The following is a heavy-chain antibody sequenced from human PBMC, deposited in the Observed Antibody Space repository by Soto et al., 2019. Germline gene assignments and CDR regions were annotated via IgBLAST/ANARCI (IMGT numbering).Heavy chain of an antibody. D-gene: IGHD1-26*01. J-gene: IGHJ6*02. Sequence: LRLSCAASGFTFDNYAMNWVRQAPGKGLEWVSGITGSGENTYYADSVKGRFTISRDNSKNTLYVQLNSLRVEDTAIYYCAKVSLGATTITDFYYYGMDVWGQGTMVTVSS. CDR1: GFTFDNYA. CDR3: AKVSLGATTITDFYYYGMDV. V-gene: IGHV3-23*01. CDR2: ITGSGENT.